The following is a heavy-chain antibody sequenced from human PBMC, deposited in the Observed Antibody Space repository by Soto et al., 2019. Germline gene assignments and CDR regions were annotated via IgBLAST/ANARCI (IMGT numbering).Heavy chain of an antibody. J-gene: IGHJ4*02. CDR2: IWFDGSNK. CDR3: ARASGPFDY. V-gene: IGHV3-33*01. Sequence: ESGGGVVQPGRSLRLSCAASGFTFSSYGMHWVRQAPGKGLDWVAVIWFDGSNKYYADSVKGRFTISRDNSKNTLYLQMNSLRAEDTALYYCARASGPFDYWGQGTLVTVSS. CDR1: GFTFSSYG.